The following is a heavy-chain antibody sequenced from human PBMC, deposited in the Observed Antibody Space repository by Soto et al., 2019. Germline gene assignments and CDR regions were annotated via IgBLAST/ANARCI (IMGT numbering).Heavy chain of an antibody. CDR2: ISAYNGNT. D-gene: IGHD6-19*01. CDR1: GYTFTSYG. J-gene: IGHJ2*01. Sequence: ASVKVSCKASGYTFTSYGISWVRQAPGQGLEWMGWISAYNGNTNYAQKLQGRVTMTTDTSTSTAYMELRSLRSDDTAVYYCARSLTDYSSGKFDLWGRGTLVTVSS. V-gene: IGHV1-18*01. CDR3: ARSLTDYSSGKFDL.